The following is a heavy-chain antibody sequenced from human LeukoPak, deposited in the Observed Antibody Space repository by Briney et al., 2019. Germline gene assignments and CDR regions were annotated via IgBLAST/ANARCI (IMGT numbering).Heavy chain of an antibody. J-gene: IGHJ4*02. Sequence: PGGSLRLSCAASGFTFSDYNMRWIRQAPGKGLEWVAFIHYDGSNNYYADSVKGRFTISRDNSKNTLYLQMNTLRADDTAVYYCAKDHGSSDWYYFDYWGQGTLVTVSS. CDR1: GFTFSDYN. CDR2: IHYDGSNN. CDR3: AKDHGSSDWYYFDY. V-gene: IGHV3-30*02. D-gene: IGHD6-13*01.